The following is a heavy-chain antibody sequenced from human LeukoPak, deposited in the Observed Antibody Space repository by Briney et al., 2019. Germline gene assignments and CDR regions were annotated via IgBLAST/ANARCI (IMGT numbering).Heavy chain of an antibody. CDR1: GGSISSYY. D-gene: IGHD5-12*01. V-gene: IGHV4-59*01. Sequence: PSETLSLTCTVSGGSISSYYWSWIRQPPGKGLEWIGYIYYSGSTNYNPSLKSRVTISVDTSKNQFSLKLSSVTAADTAVYYCAREGGGYDSNFDYWSQGTLVTVSS. J-gene: IGHJ4*02. CDR2: IYYSGST. CDR3: AREGGGYDSNFDY.